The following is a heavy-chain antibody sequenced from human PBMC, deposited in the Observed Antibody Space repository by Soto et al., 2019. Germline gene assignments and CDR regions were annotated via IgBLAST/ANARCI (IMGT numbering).Heavy chain of an antibody. CDR1: GFTFSSYG. CDR2: IWYDGSNK. Sequence: QVQLVESGGGVVQPGRSLRLSCAASGFTFSSYGMHWVRQAPGKGLEWVAVIWYDGSNKYYADSVKGRFTISRDNSKNTLYLQMNSLRAEDTAVYYCVRDGSTVTDKGGFDYWGQGTLVTVSS. D-gene: IGHD4-17*01. J-gene: IGHJ4*02. V-gene: IGHV3-33*01. CDR3: VRDGSTVTDKGGFDY.